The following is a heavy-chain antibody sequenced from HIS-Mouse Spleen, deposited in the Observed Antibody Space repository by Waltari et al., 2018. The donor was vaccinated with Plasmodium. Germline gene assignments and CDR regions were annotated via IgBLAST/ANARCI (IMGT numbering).Heavy chain of an antibody. CDR2: IKQDGSEK. J-gene: IGHJ2*01. CDR3: ASSWYWYFDL. Sequence: EVPLVASGGGLVQPGGSLSLSCSASGFPFSSYWMSWVRQAPGKGLEWVANIKQDGSEKYYVDSVKGRFTISRDNAKNSLYLQMNSLRAEDTAVYYCASSWYWYFDLWGRGTLVTVSS. CDR1: GFPFSSYW. D-gene: IGHD6-13*01. V-gene: IGHV3-7*01.